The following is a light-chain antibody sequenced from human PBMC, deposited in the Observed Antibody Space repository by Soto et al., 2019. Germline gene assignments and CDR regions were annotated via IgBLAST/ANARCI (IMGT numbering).Light chain of an antibody. J-gene: IGKJ3*01. CDR3: QQRYSTPPT. CDR2: AAS. Sequence: DIQMTQSPSSLSASVGDRVTITCRASQSISSYLNWYQQKPGKAPKLLIYAASTLQSGVPSRFSGSGSGTDFTLTISSLQPDDFATYYCQQRYSTPPTFGPGTNVDIK. V-gene: IGKV1-39*01. CDR1: QSISSY.